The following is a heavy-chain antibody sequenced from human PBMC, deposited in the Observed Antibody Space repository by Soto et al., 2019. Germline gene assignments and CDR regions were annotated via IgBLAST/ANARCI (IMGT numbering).Heavy chain of an antibody. J-gene: IGHJ6*03. CDR1: SGSIRSSHW. CDR3: AREVAGAAKYYYYYMDV. D-gene: IGHD6-19*01. CDR2: IQYSGST. V-gene: IGHV4-4*02. Sequence: QVQLQESGPGLVKPSGTLSLTCVVSSGSIRSSHWWSWVRHPPGQGLEWIGEIQYSGSTNYNPSLRSRVTISVDKSKTQFSLKLSSVTAADTAVYYCAREVAGAAKYYYYYMDVWGKGTTVTVSS.